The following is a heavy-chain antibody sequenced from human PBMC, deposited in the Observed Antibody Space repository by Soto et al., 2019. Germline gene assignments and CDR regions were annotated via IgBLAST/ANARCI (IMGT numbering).Heavy chain of an antibody. Sequence: GSLRLSCASSGFTFSNAWMNWVRQAPGKGLEWVGRIKSKTDGGTTDYAAPVKGRFTISRDDSKNTLYLQMNSLKTEDTAVYYCTIDYRYYCSGGSCERNYFDYWGQGTLVTVSS. D-gene: IGHD2-15*01. CDR3: TIDYRYYCSGGSCERNYFDY. J-gene: IGHJ4*02. V-gene: IGHV3-15*07. CDR1: GFTFSNAW. CDR2: IKSKTDGGTT.